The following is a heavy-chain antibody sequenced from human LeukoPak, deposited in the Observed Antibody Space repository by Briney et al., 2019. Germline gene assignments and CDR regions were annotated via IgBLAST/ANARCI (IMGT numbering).Heavy chain of an antibody. CDR3: AKESRWNAFDI. Sequence: GGSLRLSCAASGFTFGNSWVHWVRQAPGKGLVWVSLINADGSTTSYADSVKGRFTISRDNAKNSLYLQMNSLRAEDTALYYCAKESRWNAFDIWGQGTMVTVSS. CDR2: INADGSTT. D-gene: IGHD6-19*01. J-gene: IGHJ3*02. V-gene: IGHV3-74*01. CDR1: GFTFGNSW.